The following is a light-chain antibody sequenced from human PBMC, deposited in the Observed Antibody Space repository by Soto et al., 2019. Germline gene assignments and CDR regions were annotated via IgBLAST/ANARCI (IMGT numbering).Light chain of an antibody. J-gene: IGKJ1*01. Sequence: DIQMTQSPSTLSASVGDRVTITCRASQSISTWLAWYLQKSGKAPKLLIYEASTLGSGLPSRFSGSGSGTEFTLTISSLQPDDFATCYCQQYNSYSETFGQGTKVDI. CDR2: EAS. CDR1: QSISTW. CDR3: QQYNSYSET. V-gene: IGKV1-5*03.